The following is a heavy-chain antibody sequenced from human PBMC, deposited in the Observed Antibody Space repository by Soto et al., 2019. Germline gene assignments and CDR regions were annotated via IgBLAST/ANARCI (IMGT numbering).Heavy chain of an antibody. CDR1: GFTFDRYG. J-gene: IGHJ5*02. Sequence: GGSLRLSCTASGFTFDRYGMHWVRQAPGKGLEWVAVIWSDGSTEYYADSVKGRFTISRDNSKNTMYLQMNSLRGEDTGVYYCARGRIPSAIFDWFDPWGQGTLVTVSS. D-gene: IGHD2-2*01. CDR2: IWSDGSTE. CDR3: ARGRIPSAIFDWFDP. V-gene: IGHV3-33*01.